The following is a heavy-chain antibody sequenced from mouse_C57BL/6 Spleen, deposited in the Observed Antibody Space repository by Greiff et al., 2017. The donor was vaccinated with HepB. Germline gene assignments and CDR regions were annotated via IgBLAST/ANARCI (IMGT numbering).Heavy chain of an antibody. J-gene: IGHJ1*03. CDR1: GYTFTDYY. D-gene: IGHD1-1*01. V-gene: IGHV1-76*01. Sequence: VKLVESGAELVRPGASVKLSCKASGYTFTDYYINWVKQRPGQGLEWIARIYPGSGNTYYNEKFKGKATLTAEISSSTAYMQLSSLTSEDSAVYFCARGGYYGYWYFDVWGTGATVTVSS. CDR2: IYPGSGNT. CDR3: ARGGYYGYWYFDV.